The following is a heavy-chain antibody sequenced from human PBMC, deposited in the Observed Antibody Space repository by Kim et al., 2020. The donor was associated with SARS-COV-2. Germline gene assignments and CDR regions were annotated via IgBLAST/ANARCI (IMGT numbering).Heavy chain of an antibody. CDR1: GGSISSSSYY. J-gene: IGHJ6*02. D-gene: IGHD6-13*01. Sequence: SETLSLTCTVSGGSISSSSYYWGWIRQPPGKGLEWIGSIYYSGSTYYNPSLKSRVTISVDTTKNQFSLELSSVTATDTAVYYCARTRGSSWYQLTDYSYGMDVWGQGTTVTVSS. CDR3: ARTRGSSWYQLTDYSYGMDV. CDR2: IYYSGST. V-gene: IGHV4-39*01.